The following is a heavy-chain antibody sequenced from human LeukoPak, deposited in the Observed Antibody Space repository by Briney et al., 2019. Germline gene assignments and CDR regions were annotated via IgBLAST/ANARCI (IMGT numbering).Heavy chain of an antibody. J-gene: IGHJ6*02. Sequence: GGSLRLSCAASGFTFSSYGMHWVRQASGKGLEWVAVIWYDGCNKYYADSVKGRFTISRDNSKNTLYLQMNSLRAGDTAVYYCARNYYDSSGYPYYYYGMDVWGQGTTVTVSS. D-gene: IGHD3-22*01. CDR2: IWYDGCNK. CDR3: ARNYYDSSGYPYYYYGMDV. CDR1: GFTFSSYG. V-gene: IGHV3-33*01.